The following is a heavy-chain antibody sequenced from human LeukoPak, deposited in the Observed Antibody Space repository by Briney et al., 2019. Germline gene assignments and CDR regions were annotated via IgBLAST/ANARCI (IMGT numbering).Heavy chain of an antibody. Sequence: PGGSLRLSCAASGFTFSSYWMHWVRQAPGEGLEWVSAISGSGGSTYYADSVKGRFTISRDNSKNTLYLQMNSLRAEDTAVYYCAKEPIELNVVRGVIMRDAFDIWGQGTMVTVSS. CDR2: ISGSGGST. V-gene: IGHV3-23*01. J-gene: IGHJ3*02. CDR1: GFTFSSYW. CDR3: AKEPIELNVVRGVIMRDAFDI. D-gene: IGHD3-10*01.